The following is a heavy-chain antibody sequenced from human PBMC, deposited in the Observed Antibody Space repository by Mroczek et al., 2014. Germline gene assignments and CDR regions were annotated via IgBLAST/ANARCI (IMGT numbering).Heavy chain of an antibody. CDR1: GFTFSSYS. V-gene: IGHV3-48*01. Sequence: VQLVESGGGLVQPGGSLRLSCAASGFTFSSYSMNWVRQAPGKGLEWVSYISSSSSTIYYADSVKGRFTISRDNAKNSLYLQMNSLRAEDTAVYYCARVSYYDSSGYYLIKDYYYGMDVWGQGTTVTVSS. CDR2: ISSSSSTI. D-gene: IGHD3-22*01. CDR3: ARVSYYDSSGYYLIKDYYYGMDV. J-gene: IGHJ6*02.